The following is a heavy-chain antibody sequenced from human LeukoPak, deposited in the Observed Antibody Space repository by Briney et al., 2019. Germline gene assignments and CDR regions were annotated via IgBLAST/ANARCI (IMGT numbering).Heavy chain of an antibody. V-gene: IGHV4-30-4*08. CDR2: IYYSGST. J-gene: IGHJ2*01. Sequence: PSQTLSLTCTVSGGSISSGGYYWSWIRQPPGKGLEWIGYIYYSGSTYYNPSLKSRVTISVDTSKNQFSLKLSSVTAADTAVYYCARDGYYYDSSGSEYFDLWGRGTLVTVSS. CDR3: ARDGYYYDSSGSEYFDL. CDR1: GGSISSGGYY. D-gene: IGHD3-22*01.